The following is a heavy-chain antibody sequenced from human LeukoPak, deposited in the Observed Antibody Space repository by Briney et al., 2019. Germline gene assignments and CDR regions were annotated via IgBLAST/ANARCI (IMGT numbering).Heavy chain of an antibody. D-gene: IGHD6-19*01. J-gene: IGHJ4*02. CDR1: GVTFDDYA. CDR2: INWNSGTI. Sequence: GGSLRLSCEVSGVTFDDYAMHWVRQAPGKGLEWVSGINWNSGTINYAGSVKGRFTIPRDNAKKSLYLQMNSLRAEDTALYYCAKDVGSGWYGGFDYWGQGTLVTVSS. CDR3: AKDVGSGWYGGFDY. V-gene: IGHV3-9*01.